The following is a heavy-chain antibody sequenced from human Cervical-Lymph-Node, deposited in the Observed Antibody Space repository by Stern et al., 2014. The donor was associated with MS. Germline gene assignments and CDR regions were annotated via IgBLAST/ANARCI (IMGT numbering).Heavy chain of an antibody. Sequence: DQLVESGAEVKKPGASVKVSCKASGYTFTNYYMHWVRQAPGQGLEWMGIINISGGSTSYAQQFQGRVILTRDKSTSTVYMELSSLRSEDAAVYYCARHDFWNALDYWGQGTPVTVSS. CDR1: GYTFTNYY. V-gene: IGHV1-46*01. D-gene: IGHD3-3*01. J-gene: IGHJ4*02. CDR2: INISGGST. CDR3: ARHDFWNALDY.